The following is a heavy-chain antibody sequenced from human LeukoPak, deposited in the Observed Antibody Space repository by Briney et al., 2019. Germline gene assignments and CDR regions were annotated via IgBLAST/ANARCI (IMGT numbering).Heavy chain of an antibody. Sequence: GGSLRLSCAASGFTFSSYAMHWVRQAPGKGLEYVSAISSNGGSTYYANSVKGRFTIFRDNSKNTLYLQMGSLRAEDMAVYYCARSSIAAAGTWAYAFDIWGQGTMVTVSS. V-gene: IGHV3-64*01. CDR2: ISSNGGST. CDR3: ARSSIAAAGTWAYAFDI. J-gene: IGHJ3*02. CDR1: GFTFSSYA. D-gene: IGHD6-13*01.